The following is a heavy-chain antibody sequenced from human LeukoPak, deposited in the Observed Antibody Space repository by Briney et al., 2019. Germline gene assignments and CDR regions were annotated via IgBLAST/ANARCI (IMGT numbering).Heavy chain of an antibody. J-gene: IGHJ4*02. CDR1: GFTFSSYG. CDR3: AKEFTYYYGSAHYVLDY. CDR2: ISYDGSNK. Sequence: PGRSLRLSCAASGFTFSSYGMHWVRQAPGKGLEWVAVISYDGSNKYYADSVKGRFTISRDNSKNTLYLQMNSLRAEDTVVYYCAKEFTYYYGSAHYVLDYWGQGTLVTVSS. D-gene: IGHD3-10*01. V-gene: IGHV3-30*18.